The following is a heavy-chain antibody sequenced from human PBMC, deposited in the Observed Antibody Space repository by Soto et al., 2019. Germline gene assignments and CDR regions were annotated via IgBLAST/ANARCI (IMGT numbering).Heavy chain of an antibody. CDR2: ISGSGGST. J-gene: IGHJ4*02. V-gene: IGHV3-23*01. CDR1: GFTFSSYA. Sequence: LRLSCAASGFTFSSYAMSWVRQAPGKGLEWVSAISGSGGSTYYADSVKGRFTISRDNSKNTPYLQMNSLRAEDTAVYYCAKISQWLVLFYWGQGTLVTVSS. D-gene: IGHD6-19*01. CDR3: AKISQWLVLFY.